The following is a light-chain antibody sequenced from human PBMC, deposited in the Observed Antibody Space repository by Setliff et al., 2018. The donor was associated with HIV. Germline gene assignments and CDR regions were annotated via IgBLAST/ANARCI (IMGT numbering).Light chain of an antibody. CDR1: SSDVGRYNY. CDR3: CSYTSISTYV. Sequence: QSVLTQPASVSGSPGQSITISCTGTSSDVGRYNYVSWYQQHPGKTPKLIIYDVSKWPSGVSNRFSASQSGNTASLTISGLQAEDEADYYCCSYTSISTYVFGTGTKVTVL. V-gene: IGLV2-14*03. J-gene: IGLJ1*01. CDR2: DVS.